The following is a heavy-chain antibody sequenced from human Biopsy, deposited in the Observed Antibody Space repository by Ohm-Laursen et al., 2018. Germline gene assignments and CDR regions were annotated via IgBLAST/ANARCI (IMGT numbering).Heavy chain of an antibody. Sequence: ASVKVFCKASGYTFTGYHVHWVRQAPGQGLEWMGWINAKTGDTNYAQKFQGRVTMTRDTSISTAYVDLSSLRSDDTAVYYCTRGGYYYDSLAYYYWFDPWGQGTLVTVSS. CDR1: GYTFTGYH. CDR2: INAKTGDT. J-gene: IGHJ5*02. CDR3: TRGGYYYDSLAYYYWFDP. D-gene: IGHD3-22*01. V-gene: IGHV1-2*02.